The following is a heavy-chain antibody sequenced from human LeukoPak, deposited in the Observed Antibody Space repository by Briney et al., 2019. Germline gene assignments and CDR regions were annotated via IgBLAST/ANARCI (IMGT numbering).Heavy chain of an antibody. CDR1: GIPFSDYY. J-gene: IGHJ4*02. V-gene: IGHV3-11*03. CDR2: ISSSSSYT. Sequence: GGTLRLSCVVSGIPFSDYYMNWIRKPPGKGLEWISYISSSSSYTDYADSVKGRFTISRDNAKSALYLQMHSLRLEDTAVYYCAAGSAADFWGQGTLVTVSS. D-gene: IGHD6-13*01. CDR3: AAGSAADF.